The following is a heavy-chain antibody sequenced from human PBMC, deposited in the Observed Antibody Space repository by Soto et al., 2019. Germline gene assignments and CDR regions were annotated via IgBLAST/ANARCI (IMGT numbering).Heavy chain of an antibody. CDR1: GYTFTSYG. Sequence: ASVKVSCKASGYTFTSYGISWVRQAPGKGLEWMGGFDPEDGETIYAQKFQGRVTMTEDTSTDTAYMELSSLRSEDTAVYYCATAPYRSSWSPPYGIDVSAQPTT. D-gene: IGHD6-13*01. CDR3: ATAPYRSSWSPPYGIDV. V-gene: IGHV1-24*01. J-gene: IGHJ6*02. CDR2: FDPEDGET.